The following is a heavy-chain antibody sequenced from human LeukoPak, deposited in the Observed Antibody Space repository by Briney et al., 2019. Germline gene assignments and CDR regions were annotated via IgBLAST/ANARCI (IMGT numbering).Heavy chain of an antibody. V-gene: IGHV4-61*02. CDR1: GGSISSGSYY. CDR3: ARAWIFAAEYYFDY. D-gene: IGHD3-3*01. Sequence: SETLSLTCTVSGGSISSGSYYWSWIRQPAGKGLEWIGRIYTGGSTNYNPSLKSRVTISVDTSRNQFSLKLSSVTAADTAVYYCARAWIFAAEYYFDYWGQGTLVTVSS. CDR2: IYTGGST. J-gene: IGHJ4*02.